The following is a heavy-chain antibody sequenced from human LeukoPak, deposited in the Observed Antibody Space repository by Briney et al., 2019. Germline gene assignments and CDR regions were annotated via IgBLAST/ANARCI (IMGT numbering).Heavy chain of an antibody. Sequence: SQTLSLTCTVSGGSIGSGSYYWSWIRQPAGKGLEWIGRVYTSGHTDYNPSFKSRVIISVDTSKNQFSLRLSSVTAADTAVYYCARAPGRYPFAEWGQGTPVTVSS. CDR2: VYTSGHT. CDR1: GGSIGSGSYY. J-gene: IGHJ4*02. CDR3: ARAPGRYPFAE. D-gene: IGHD2-15*01. V-gene: IGHV4-61*02.